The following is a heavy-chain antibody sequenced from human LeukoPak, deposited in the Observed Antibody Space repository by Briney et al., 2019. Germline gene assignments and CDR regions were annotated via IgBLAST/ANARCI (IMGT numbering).Heavy chain of an antibody. D-gene: IGHD1-26*01. V-gene: IGHV4-34*01. J-gene: IGHJ4*02. CDR1: GGFFSGYY. CDR3: AKSGGYGLIDY. Sequence: PSETLSLTCGVYGGFFSGYYWGWIRQPPGKGLEWIGNIYSSGSTYYNASLQSRVTISIDTSKNQFSLRLNSVTAADTAMYYCAKSGGYGLIDYWGQGTRVTVSS. CDR2: IYSSGST.